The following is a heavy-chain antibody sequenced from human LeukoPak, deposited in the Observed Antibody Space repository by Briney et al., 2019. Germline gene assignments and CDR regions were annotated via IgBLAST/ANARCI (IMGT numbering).Heavy chain of an antibody. CDR3: VRESVRDYYFDF. V-gene: IGHV3-49*04. Sequence: GGSPRLSCSGSGLRFGGYALSWVRQAPGKGLEWVGFIRSKALYGTSEYAASAEGRFAISRDDSNNIVYLQMNSLKTEDTAVYFCVRESVRDYYFDFWGQGTLVTVSS. D-gene: IGHD3-10*02. CDR1: GLRFGGYA. J-gene: IGHJ4*02. CDR2: IRSKALYGTS.